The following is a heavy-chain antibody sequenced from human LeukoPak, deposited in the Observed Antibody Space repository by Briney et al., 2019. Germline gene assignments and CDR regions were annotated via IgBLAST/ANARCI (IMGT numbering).Heavy chain of an antibody. CDR3: ARDDYGDYGNSR. D-gene: IGHD4-17*01. Sequence: SETLSLTCTVSGGSISSSSYYWGWIRQPPGKGLEWIGSIYYSGSTYYNPSLKSRVTISVDTSKNQFSLTLSSVTAADTAVYYCARDDYGDYGNSRWGQGTLVTVSS. CDR1: GGSISSSSYY. CDR2: IYYSGST. V-gene: IGHV4-39*02. J-gene: IGHJ4*02.